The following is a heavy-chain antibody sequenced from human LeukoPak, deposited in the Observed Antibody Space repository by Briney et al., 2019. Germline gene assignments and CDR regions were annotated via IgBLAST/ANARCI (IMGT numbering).Heavy chain of an antibody. D-gene: IGHD3-22*01. Sequence: GGSLRLSCAASGFTFSNYAMNWVRQAPGKGLEWVSSISGSSTDIYYADSGKGRFTISRDNAKNSLYLQINSLRAEDTAIYYCARRGFYDSSGYDYWGRGTLVTVSS. CDR1: GFTFSNYA. CDR3: ARRGFYDSSGYDY. J-gene: IGHJ4*02. CDR2: ISGSSTDI. V-gene: IGHV3-21*06.